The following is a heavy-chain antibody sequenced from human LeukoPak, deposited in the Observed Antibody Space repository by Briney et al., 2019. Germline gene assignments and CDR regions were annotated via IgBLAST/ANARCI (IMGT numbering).Heavy chain of an antibody. D-gene: IGHD2-2*01. Sequence: SETLSLNCAVYGGSFSGYYWSWIRQPPGKGLEWIGEINHSGSTNYNPSLKSRVTISVDTSKNQFSLKLSSVTAADTAVYYCARGPLYCSSTSCRDAFDIWGQGTMVTVSS. CDR3: ARGPLYCSSTSCRDAFDI. CDR2: INHSGST. V-gene: IGHV4-34*01. J-gene: IGHJ3*02. CDR1: GGSFSGYY.